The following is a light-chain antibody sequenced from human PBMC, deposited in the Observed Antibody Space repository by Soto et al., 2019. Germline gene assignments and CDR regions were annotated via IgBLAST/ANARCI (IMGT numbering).Light chain of an antibody. V-gene: IGKV3-20*01. CDR1: QSVSSLY. Sequence: EIVLTQSPGTLSSSPGERATLSCRASQSVSSLYIAWYQQKPGLAPRLLIYETSNRATGIPDRFSGTGSGTDFTLTISRLEPEDFAVYYCQQYGSSPQMFGQGTTVEIK. CDR3: QQYGSSPQM. CDR2: ETS. J-gene: IGKJ1*01.